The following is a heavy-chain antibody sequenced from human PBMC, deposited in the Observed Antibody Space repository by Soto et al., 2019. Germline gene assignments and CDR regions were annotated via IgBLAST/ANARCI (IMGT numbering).Heavy chain of an antibody. D-gene: IGHD6-13*01. CDR1: GFTFSSYA. Sequence: PGGSLRLSCAASGFTFSSYAMHWVRQAPGKGLEWVAVISYDGSNKYYADSVKGRFTISRDNSKNTLYLQMNSLRAEDTAVYYCARDRSSSSWTSKGGMDVWGQGTTVT. CDR3: ARDRSSSSWTSKGGMDV. J-gene: IGHJ6*02. V-gene: IGHV3-30-3*01. CDR2: ISYDGSNK.